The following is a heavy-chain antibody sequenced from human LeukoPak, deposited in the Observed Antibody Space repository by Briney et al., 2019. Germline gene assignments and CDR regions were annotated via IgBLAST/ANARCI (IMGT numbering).Heavy chain of an antibody. V-gene: IGHV3-30*04. CDR2: ISYDGSNK. J-gene: IGHJ4*02. Sequence: GGSLRLSCAASGFTFSSYAMHWVRQAPGKGLEWVAVISYDGSNKYYADSVKGRFTISRDNSKNTLYLQMNSLRAEDTAVYYCVAAAARGYFDYWGQGTLVTVSS. D-gene: IGHD6-13*01. CDR3: VAAAARGYFDY. CDR1: GFTFSSYA.